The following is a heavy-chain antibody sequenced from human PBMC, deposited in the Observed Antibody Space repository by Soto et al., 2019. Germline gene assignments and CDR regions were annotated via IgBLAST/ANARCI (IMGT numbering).Heavy chain of an antibody. Sequence: GESLKISCKASGYNFNNYWIGWVRQMPEKGLEWMGFIYPDDSDTKYSPSFQGQVTISVDKSITTASLQWSSLKASDTAMYYCARIPFAATGFYFDYWAQGALVTVSS. V-gene: IGHV5-51*01. CDR1: GYNFNNYW. CDR2: IYPDDSDT. D-gene: IGHD6-13*01. J-gene: IGHJ4*02. CDR3: ARIPFAATGFYFDY.